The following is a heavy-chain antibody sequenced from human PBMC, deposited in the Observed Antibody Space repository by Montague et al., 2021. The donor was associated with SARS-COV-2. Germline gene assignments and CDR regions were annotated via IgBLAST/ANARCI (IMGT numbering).Heavy chain of an antibody. CDR1: GFSLSTSGMC. J-gene: IGHJ4*02. D-gene: IGHD3-9*01. Sequence: PALVKPTQTLTLICTFSGFSLSTSGMCVSWIRQPPGKALEWLALIDWDXDKFYSTSLKTRLTISKDTSKNQVVLTMTNMDPVDTATHYCARVRYFDTTFDYWGQGTLVTVSS. CDR3: ARVRYFDTTFDY. V-gene: IGHV2-70*01. CDR2: IDWDXDK.